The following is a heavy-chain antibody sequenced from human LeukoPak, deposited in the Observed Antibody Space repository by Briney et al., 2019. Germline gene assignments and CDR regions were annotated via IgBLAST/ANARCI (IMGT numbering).Heavy chain of an antibody. Sequence: GGSLRLSCVASGFIFSDYSMTWVRQAPGKGLEWVSSISSSSSYIYYADSVKGRFTISRDNAKNSLYLQMNSLGAEDTAVYYCARSRGYDFWSGYGIDYWGQGTLVTVSS. CDR1: GFIFSDYS. J-gene: IGHJ4*02. V-gene: IGHV3-21*01. CDR3: ARSRGYDFWSGYGIDY. D-gene: IGHD3-3*01. CDR2: ISSSSSYI.